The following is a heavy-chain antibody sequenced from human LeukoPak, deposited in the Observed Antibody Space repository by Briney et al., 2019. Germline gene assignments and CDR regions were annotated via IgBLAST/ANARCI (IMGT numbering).Heavy chain of an antibody. CDR1: ADSINSIYC. J-gene: IGHJ4*02. V-gene: IGHV4-38-2*01. CDR2: ICHTGRT. CDR3: ARTFGSGIYSIEH. Sequence: SETLSLTCSVSADSINSIYCWGWIRQPPGKGLEWIGTICHTGRTYYKPSLESRVTISMDTSKNQFSLKLSSVTAADTAVYYCARTFGSGIYSIEHWGQGIPVTVSS. D-gene: IGHD3-10*01.